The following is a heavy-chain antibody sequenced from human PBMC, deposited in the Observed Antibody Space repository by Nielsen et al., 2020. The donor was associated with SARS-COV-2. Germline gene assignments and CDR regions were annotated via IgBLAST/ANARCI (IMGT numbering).Heavy chain of an antibody. V-gene: IGHV3-64*04. CDR2: ISSNGGST. CDR3: ARDSCSGGSCYRPSDY. J-gene: IGHJ4*02. Sequence: WIRQPPGKGLEYVSAISSNGGSTYYADSVKGRFTISRDNSKSTLYLQMNSLRAEDTAVYYCARDSCSGGSCYRPSDYWGQGTLVTVSS. D-gene: IGHD2-15*01.